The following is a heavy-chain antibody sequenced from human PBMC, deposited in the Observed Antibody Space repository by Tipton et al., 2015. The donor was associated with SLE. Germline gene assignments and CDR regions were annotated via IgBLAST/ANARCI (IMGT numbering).Heavy chain of an antibody. J-gene: IGHJ6*02. D-gene: IGHD1-26*01. CDR2: VSSRGSP. CDR1: GGSISNYY. Sequence: TLSLTCTVSGGSISNYYWSLIRQPAGQGLECIGHVSSRGSPPYHPSPKSRVTISVDTSKNQFSLRLTPVTAADTAVYYCATGRGADGYYTYGLDVWGQGATVTVSS. V-gene: IGHV4-4*07. CDR3: ATGRGADGYYTYGLDV.